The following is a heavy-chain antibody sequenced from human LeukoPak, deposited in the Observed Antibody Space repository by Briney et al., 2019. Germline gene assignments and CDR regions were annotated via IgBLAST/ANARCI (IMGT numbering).Heavy chain of an antibody. Sequence: AASVKVSCKVSGYTLTELSMHWVRQAPGKGLEWMGWISAYNGNTNYAQKLQGRVTMTTDTSTSTAYMELRSLRSDDTAVYYCARDLNTMIVGPEAFDIWGQGTMVTVSS. CDR1: GYTLTELS. D-gene: IGHD3-22*01. V-gene: IGHV1-18*01. J-gene: IGHJ3*02. CDR3: ARDLNTMIVGPEAFDI. CDR2: ISAYNGNT.